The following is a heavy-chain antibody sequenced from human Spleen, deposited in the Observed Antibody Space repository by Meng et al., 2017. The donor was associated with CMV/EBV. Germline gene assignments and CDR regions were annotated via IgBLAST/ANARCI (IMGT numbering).Heavy chain of an antibody. CDR1: GGSCSGYY. CDR3: AREGVPAATTLGWFDP. Sequence: YGGSCSGYYWSWIRQPPGKGLEWIGEINHSGSTNYNPSLKSRVTISVDTSKNQFSLKLSSVTAADTAVYYCAREGVPAATTLGWFDPWGQGTLVTVSS. J-gene: IGHJ5*02. D-gene: IGHD2-2*01. V-gene: IGHV4-34*01. CDR2: INHSGST.